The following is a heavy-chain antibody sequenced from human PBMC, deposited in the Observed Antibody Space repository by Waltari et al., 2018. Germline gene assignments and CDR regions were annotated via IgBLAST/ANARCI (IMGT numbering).Heavy chain of an antibody. CDR2: ISSSSSYI. V-gene: IGHV3-21*01. CDR3: ASEIVGDILDDAMDV. Sequence: EVQLVESGGGLVTPGGSVRLACAAAGVTFSIYSMDWVRQAPGRGLEWVSSISSSSSYIYYADSVKGRFTISRDNAKNSLYLQMNSLRAEDTAVYYCASEIVGDILDDAMDVWGQGTTVTVSS. J-gene: IGHJ6*02. D-gene: IGHD1-26*01. CDR1: GVTFSIYS.